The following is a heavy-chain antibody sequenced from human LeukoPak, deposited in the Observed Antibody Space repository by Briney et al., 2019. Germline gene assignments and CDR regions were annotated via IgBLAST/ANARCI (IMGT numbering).Heavy chain of an antibody. CDR2: NSDGINT. J-gene: IGHJ5*02. Sequence: GSLRLSCAASGFTFSSYEMNWVRQAPGKGLVWVSRNSDGINTSYADSVKGRFTISRDNAKNTLNLQMNSLRAEDTAVYYCARDLGQYYDTSDNWFDPWGQGTLVTVSS. D-gene: IGHD3-22*01. V-gene: IGHV3-74*01. CDR1: GFTFSSYE. CDR3: ARDLGQYYDTSDNWFDP.